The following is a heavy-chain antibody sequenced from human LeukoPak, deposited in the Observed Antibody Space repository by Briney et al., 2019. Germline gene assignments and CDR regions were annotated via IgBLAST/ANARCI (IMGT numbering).Heavy chain of an antibody. J-gene: IGHJ4*02. CDR1: GGTFSSYA. V-gene: IGHV1-69*05. CDR2: IIPIFGTA. Sequence: GSSVKVSCKASGGTFSSYAISWVRQAPGQGLEWMGGIIPIFGTANYAQKFQGRVTITTDESTSTAYMELSSLRSEDTAVYYCARAVAGYSGYDRPFDYWGQGTLVTVSS. CDR3: ARAVAGYSGYDRPFDY. D-gene: IGHD5-12*01.